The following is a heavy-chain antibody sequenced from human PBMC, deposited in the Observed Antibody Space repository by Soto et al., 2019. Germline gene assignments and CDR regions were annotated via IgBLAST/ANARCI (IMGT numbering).Heavy chain of an antibody. V-gene: IGHV3-74*01. CDR2: INSDGSST. Sequence: GGSLRLSCAASGFTFSSYWMHWVRQAPGKGLVWVSRINSDGSSTSYADSVKGRFTISRDNAKNTLYLQMNSLRAEDMAVYYCARRATVARSFDYWGQGTLVTVSS. CDR1: GFTFSSYW. J-gene: IGHJ4*02. D-gene: IGHD4-17*01. CDR3: ARRATVARSFDY.